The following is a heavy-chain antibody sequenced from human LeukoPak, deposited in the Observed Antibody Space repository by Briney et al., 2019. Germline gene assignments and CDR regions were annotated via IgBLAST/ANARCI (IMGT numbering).Heavy chain of an antibody. CDR1: GFTFSSYE. CDR2: ISSNGGST. V-gene: IGHV3-64*01. CDR3: ARDHRKARGHGDYYYYMDV. D-gene: IGHD4-17*01. Sequence: PGGSLRLSCAASGFTFSSYEMNWVRQAPGKGLEYVSAISSNGGSTYYANSVKGRFTISRDNSKNTLYLQMGSLRAEDMAVYYCARDHRKARGHGDYYYYMDVWGKGTTVTVSS. J-gene: IGHJ6*03.